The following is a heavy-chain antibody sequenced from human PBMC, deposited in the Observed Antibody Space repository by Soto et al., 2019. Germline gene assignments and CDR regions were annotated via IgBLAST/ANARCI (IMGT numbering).Heavy chain of an antibody. CDR1: GGSFSGYY. V-gene: IGHV4-34*01. D-gene: IGHD2-2*01. Sequence: SETLSLTCDVYGGSFSGYYWSWIRQPPGKGLEWIGEINHSGSTNYSPALKSRVTISGDTTKNQFSLKLSSVTAADTAVYYCARLKGYQLLHSNWFDPWGQGTLVTVSS. CDR3: ARLKGYQLLHSNWFDP. CDR2: INHSGST. J-gene: IGHJ5*02.